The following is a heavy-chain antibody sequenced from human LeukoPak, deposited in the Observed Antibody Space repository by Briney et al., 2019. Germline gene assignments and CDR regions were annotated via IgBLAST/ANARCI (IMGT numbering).Heavy chain of an antibody. D-gene: IGHD3-22*01. CDR1: GFTFSTYT. J-gene: IGHJ4*02. CDR2: ITSSSSYI. CDR3: ARHVVAVGFDY. V-gene: IGHV3-21*01. Sequence: GGSLRLSCASSGFTFSTYTMNWVRQAPGKGLEWVSSITSSSSYIYYADSVKGRFTISRDNAKNSLYLQMNSLRAEDTAVYYCARHVVAVGFDYWGQGTLVTVSS.